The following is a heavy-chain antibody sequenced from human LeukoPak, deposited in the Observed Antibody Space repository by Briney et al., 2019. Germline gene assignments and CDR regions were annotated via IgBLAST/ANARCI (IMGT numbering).Heavy chain of an antibody. V-gene: IGHV1-8*01. Sequence: ASVKVSCKASGYTFTSYDINWVRQATGQGLEWMGWMNPNSGNTGYAQKFQGRVTMTRNTSISTAYMELSSLRSEDTAVYYCARSRATTVTTHSYGMDLWGQGPTVTVSS. D-gene: IGHD4-17*01. J-gene: IGHJ6*02. CDR3: ARSRATTVTTHSYGMDL. CDR2: MNPNSGNT. CDR1: GYTFTSYD.